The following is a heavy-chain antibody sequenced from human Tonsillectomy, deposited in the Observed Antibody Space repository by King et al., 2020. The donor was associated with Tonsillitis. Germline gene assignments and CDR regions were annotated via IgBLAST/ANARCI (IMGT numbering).Heavy chain of an antibody. D-gene: IGHD3-10*01. CDR3: AKDVRRFGSGCFPGS. Sequence: VQLVESGGGLVQPGRSLRLSCEASGFTFSDYCMHWVRQTPAKGLEWVAIISFDGSDIYQADSVKGRITISRDNSENTVFLQMNSLRAEDAAVYYCAKDVRRFGSGCFPGSWGQGTLVTVSS. CDR1: GFTFSDYC. CDR2: ISFDGSDI. J-gene: IGHJ5*02. V-gene: IGHV3-30*18.